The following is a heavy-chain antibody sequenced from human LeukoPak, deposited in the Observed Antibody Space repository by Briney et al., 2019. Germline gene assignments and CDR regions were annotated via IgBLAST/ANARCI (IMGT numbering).Heavy chain of an antibody. J-gene: IGHJ4*02. D-gene: IGHD3-10*01. Sequence: GGSLRLSCEASGFTFSSYGMHWVRLAPGKGLGWVAVISYDGSNKYYADSVKGRFTISRDNSKNTLYLQMNSLRAEDTAVYYCAKDYYYGSGSYYNWGYYFDYWGQGTLVTVSS. V-gene: IGHV3-30*18. CDR2: ISYDGSNK. CDR1: GFTFSSYG. CDR3: AKDYYYGSGSYYNWGYYFDY.